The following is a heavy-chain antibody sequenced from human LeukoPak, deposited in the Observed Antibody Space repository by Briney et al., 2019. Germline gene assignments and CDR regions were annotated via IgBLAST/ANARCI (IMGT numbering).Heavy chain of an antibody. CDR2: INPNSGGT. D-gene: IGHD2-2*01. CDR1: GYTFTGYY. J-gene: IGHJ5*02. Sequence: ASVKVSCKASGYTFTGYYMHWVRQAPGQGLEWMGWINPNSGGTNYAQKFQGRVTMTRDTSISTAYMELSRLRSDDTAVYYCAREDSNCSSTSCYGGWFDPWGQGTLVTVSS. CDR3: AREDSNCSSTSCYGGWFDP. V-gene: IGHV1-2*02.